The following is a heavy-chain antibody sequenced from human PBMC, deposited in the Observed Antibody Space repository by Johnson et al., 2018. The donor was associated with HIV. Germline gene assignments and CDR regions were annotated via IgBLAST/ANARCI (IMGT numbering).Heavy chain of an antibody. V-gene: IGHV3-66*02. D-gene: IGHD2-21*01. Sequence: EMQLVESGGGLVQPGGSLRLSCAASGFTVSSNYMSWVRQAPGKGLEWVSVIYSGGSTYYADSVKGRFTISRDNSKNTLYLQMNSLRAEDTAVYYCARGFWRQVIPGAFDIWGQGKMVTVSS. J-gene: IGHJ3*02. CDR3: ARGFWRQVIPGAFDI. CDR1: GFTVSSNY. CDR2: IYSGGST.